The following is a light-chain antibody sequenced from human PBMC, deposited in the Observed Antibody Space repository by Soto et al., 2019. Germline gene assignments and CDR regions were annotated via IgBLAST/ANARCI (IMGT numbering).Light chain of an antibody. CDR2: GAS. J-gene: IGKJ1*01. CDR1: QSVSSN. CDR3: QQYKTRQT. V-gene: IGKV3-15*01. Sequence: EIVMTQSPATLSVSPGERATLSCRASQSVSSNLAWYQQKPGQAPRLLIYGASTRATGIPARFSGSGSGTECTLTTSSPQCDDCAVYYSQQYKTRQTVGQGTKGDTK.